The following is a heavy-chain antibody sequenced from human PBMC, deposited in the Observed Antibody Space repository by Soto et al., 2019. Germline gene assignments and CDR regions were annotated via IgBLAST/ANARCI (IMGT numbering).Heavy chain of an antibody. D-gene: IGHD6-13*01. V-gene: IGHV4-4*02. CDR2: IYHSGST. CDR3: ARCSSSWQRNWFDP. J-gene: IGHJ5*02. CDR1: GGSISSSNW. Sequence: SETLSLTCAVSGGSISSSNWWSWVRQPPGKGLEWIGEIYHSGSTNYNPSLKSRVTISVDKFRNQFSLKLNSVTAADTAVYYCARCSSSWQRNWFDPWGQGTLVTAPQ.